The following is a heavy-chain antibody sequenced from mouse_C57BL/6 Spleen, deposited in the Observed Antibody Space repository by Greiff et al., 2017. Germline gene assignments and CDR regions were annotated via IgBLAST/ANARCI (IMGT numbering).Heavy chain of an antibody. CDR1: GFTFSDYG. D-gene: IGHD3-1*01. Sequence: VQLKESGGGLVKPGGSLKLSCAASGFTFSDYGMHWVRQAPEKGLEWVAYISSGSSTIYYADTVKGRFTISIDNAKNTLFLQMTSLRSEDTAMYYCARPRDGYFDYWGQGTTLTVSS. CDR3: ARPRDGYFDY. J-gene: IGHJ2*01. V-gene: IGHV5-17*01. CDR2: ISSGSSTI.